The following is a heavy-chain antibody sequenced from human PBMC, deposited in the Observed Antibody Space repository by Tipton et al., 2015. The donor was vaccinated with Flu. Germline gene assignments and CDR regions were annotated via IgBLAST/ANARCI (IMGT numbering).Heavy chain of an antibody. CDR2: VYPSGSA. V-gene: IGHV4-61*02. CDR3: ATEYRGGGNRYYFDY. D-gene: IGHD4-23*01. CDR1: GGSISSGSYY. Sequence: TLSLTCTVSGGSISSGSYYWSWIRQPAGKGLEWIGRVYPSGSANYNPSLKSRVTISVDTSKNQFSLNLSSVTAADTAVYYCATEYRGGGNRYYFDYWGQGTLVTVSS. J-gene: IGHJ4*02.